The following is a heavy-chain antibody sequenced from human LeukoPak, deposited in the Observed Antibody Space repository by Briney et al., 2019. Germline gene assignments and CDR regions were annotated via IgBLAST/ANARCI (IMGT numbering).Heavy chain of an antibody. Sequence: GASVKVSCKASAGTFSSYAISWVRQAPGQMLEWMGGIIPIFGTANYAQKFQGRVTVTADKSTSTAYMELSSLRSEDTAVYYCARAGNLWPHHVCWGQGTLVTVSS. V-gene: IGHV1-69*06. D-gene: IGHD1-14*01. J-gene: IGHJ4*02. CDR1: AGTFSSYA. CDR2: IIPIFGTA. CDR3: ARAGNLWPHHVC.